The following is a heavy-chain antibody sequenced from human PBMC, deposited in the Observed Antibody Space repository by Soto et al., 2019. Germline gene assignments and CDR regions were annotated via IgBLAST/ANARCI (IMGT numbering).Heavy chain of an antibody. Sequence: PWGSLRLSCSTSVFPFSDYYMSWVRQAPGKGLEWLSHISPKSTYRNYADSVKGCFTISRDNTKSSLFLQMNSLGVEDTAVYYCARGGGGGLFEHWGQGVLVTVSS. CDR2: ISPKSTYR. J-gene: IGHJ4*02. CDR3: ARGGGGGLFEH. V-gene: IGHV3-11*06. D-gene: IGHD2-21*01. CDR1: VFPFSDYY.